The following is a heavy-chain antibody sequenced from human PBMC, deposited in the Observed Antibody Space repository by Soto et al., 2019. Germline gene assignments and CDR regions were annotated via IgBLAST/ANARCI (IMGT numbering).Heavy chain of an antibody. CDR3: ARDPGVVVITGGDNWFDP. J-gene: IGHJ5*02. CDR1: GFTFSSYA. Sequence: GGSLRLSCAASGFTFSSYAMHWVRQAPGKGLEWVAVISYDGSNKYYADSVKGRFTISRDNSKNTLYLQMNSLRAEDTAVYYCARDPGVVVITGGDNWFDPWGQGTLVTVSS. CDR2: ISYDGSNK. V-gene: IGHV3-30-3*01. D-gene: IGHD3-22*01.